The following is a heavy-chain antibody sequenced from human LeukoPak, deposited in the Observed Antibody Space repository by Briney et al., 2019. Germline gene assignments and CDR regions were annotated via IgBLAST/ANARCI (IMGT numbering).Heavy chain of an antibody. CDR2: IIPIFGTA. CDR1: GGTFSSYA. CDR3: AREGRGGNIDY. J-gene: IGHJ4*02. D-gene: IGHD2-15*01. Sequence: ASVKDSCKASGGTFSSYAISWVRQAPGQGLEWMGGIIPIFGTANYAQKFQGRVTITADESTSTAYMELSSLRSEDTAVYYCAREGRGGNIDYWGQGTLVTVSS. V-gene: IGHV1-69*01.